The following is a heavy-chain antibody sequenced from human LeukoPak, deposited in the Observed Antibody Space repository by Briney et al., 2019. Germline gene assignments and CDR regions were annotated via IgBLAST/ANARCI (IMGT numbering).Heavy chain of an antibody. V-gene: IGHV1-24*01. CDR2: FDPEDGET. D-gene: IGHD3-10*01. CDR1: GYTPTELS. CDR3: ARGVSWFGELLSYYYGMDV. Sequence: ASVKVSCKVSGYTPTELSMHWVRQAPGKGLEWMGGFDPEDGETIYAQKFQGRVTMTEDTSTNTAYMGLSSLRSEDTAVYYCARGVSWFGELLSYYYGMDVWGQGTTVTVSS. J-gene: IGHJ6*02.